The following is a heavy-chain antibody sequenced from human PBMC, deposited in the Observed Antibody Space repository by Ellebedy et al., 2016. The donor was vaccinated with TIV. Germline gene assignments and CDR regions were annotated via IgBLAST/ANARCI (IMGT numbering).Heavy chain of an antibody. J-gene: IGHJ5*02. Sequence: ASVKVSXXAFGYTFTAYYIHWVRQAPGQGLEWMGYINPNNGDTNYAQKFQGRVTMTRDTSITTAYMELSSLISDDTAIYYCGRGVKTFDPWGQGTLVTVSS. CDR2: INPNNGDT. CDR3: GRGVKTFDP. V-gene: IGHV1-2*02. CDR1: GYTFTAYY.